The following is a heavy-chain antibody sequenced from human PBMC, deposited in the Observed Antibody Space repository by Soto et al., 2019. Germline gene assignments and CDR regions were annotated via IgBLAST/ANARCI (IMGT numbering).Heavy chain of an antibody. V-gene: IGHV1-58*02. CDR3: AADSGYDSTGYGADY. Sequence: QMQLVQSGPEVKKPGTSVKVSCKASGLTFTSSAIQWVRQARGQRREWIGWVVVGSGNTNYAPQFQERVTNTRDMATRTSYMELNSLRSEDTALYYCAADSGYDSTGYGADYWGQGTLVTVSS. J-gene: IGHJ4*02. CDR2: VVVGSGNT. D-gene: IGHD3-22*01. CDR1: GLTFTSSA.